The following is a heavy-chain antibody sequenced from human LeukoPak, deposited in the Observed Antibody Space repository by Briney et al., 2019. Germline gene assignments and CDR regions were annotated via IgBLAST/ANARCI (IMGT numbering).Heavy chain of an antibody. V-gene: IGHV1-46*01. CDR3: ARAKYDFWSGYYSPF. J-gene: IGHJ4*02. CDR1: GYTFTSYF. Sequence: ASVKVSCKASGYTFTSYFMHWVRQAPGQGLEWMGTINPNDGSTFYAQNFQGRVTMTRDTSTSTFYTELSSLRSEDTAVYYCARAKYDFWSGYYSPFGGQGTLVTVSS. D-gene: IGHD3-3*01. CDR2: INPNDGST.